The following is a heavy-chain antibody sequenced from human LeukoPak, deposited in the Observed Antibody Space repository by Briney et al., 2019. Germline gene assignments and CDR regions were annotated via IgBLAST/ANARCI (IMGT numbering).Heavy chain of an antibody. D-gene: IGHD2-2*01. CDR3: AARRYCSSTSCYLGHYGMDV. J-gene: IGHJ6*02. CDR2: IYYSGST. CDR1: GGSISSYY. Sequence: PSETLSLTCTVSGGSISSYYWSWIRRPPGKGLEWIGYIYYSGSTNYNPSLKSRVTISVDTSKNQFSLKLSSVTAADTAVYYCAARRYCSSTSCYLGHYGMDVWGQGTTVTVSS. V-gene: IGHV4-59*01.